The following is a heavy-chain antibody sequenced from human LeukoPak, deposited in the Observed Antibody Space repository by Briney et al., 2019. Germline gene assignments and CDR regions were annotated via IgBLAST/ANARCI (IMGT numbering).Heavy chain of an antibody. J-gene: IGHJ6*02. CDR1: GYTFTSYG. CDR3: ARTSSSGSYYPYGMDV. CDR2: ISAYNGNT. Sequence: ASVKVSCKASGYTFTSYGISWVRQAPGQGLEWMGWISAYNGNTNYAQKLQGRVTMTSDTSTSTVYMELSSLRSEDTAVYYCARTSSSGSYYPYGMDVWGQGTTVTVSS. D-gene: IGHD1-26*01. V-gene: IGHV1-18*01.